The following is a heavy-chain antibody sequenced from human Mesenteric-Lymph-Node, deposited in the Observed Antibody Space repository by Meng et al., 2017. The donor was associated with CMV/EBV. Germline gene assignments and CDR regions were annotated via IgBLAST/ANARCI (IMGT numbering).Heavy chain of an antibody. CDR1: GGSISSSSYY. J-gene: IGHJ4*02. CDR2: IYYSGST. D-gene: IGHD6-19*01. Sequence: SETLSLTCTVSGGSISSSSYYWGWIRQPPGKGLEWIGSIYYSGSTYYNPSLKSRVTISVDTSKNQFSLKLSSVTAADTAVYYCARNRLAVAFFDYWGQGTLVTVSS. V-gene: IGHV4-39*07. CDR3: ARNRLAVAFFDY.